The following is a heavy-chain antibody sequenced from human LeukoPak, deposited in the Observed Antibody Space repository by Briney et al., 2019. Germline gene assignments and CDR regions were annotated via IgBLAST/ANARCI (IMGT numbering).Heavy chain of an antibody. CDR3: ARSLMSDFDY. J-gene: IGHJ4*02. V-gene: IGHV4-38-2*02. D-gene: IGHD3-10*02. CDR2: IYYSGST. CDR1: GYSISSGNY. Sequence: SETLSLTCTVSGYSISSGNYWDWIRQPPGKGLEWIGSIYYSGSTYYNPSLKSRVTISVDTSKNQFSLKLSSVTAADTAVYYCARSLMSDFDYWGQGTLVTVSS.